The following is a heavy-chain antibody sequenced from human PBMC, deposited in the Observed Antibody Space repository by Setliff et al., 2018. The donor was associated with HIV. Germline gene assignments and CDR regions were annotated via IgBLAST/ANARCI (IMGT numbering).Heavy chain of an antibody. CDR3: ARAGGGGRWLHLSYWYFDL. V-gene: IGHV4-59*01. J-gene: IGHJ2*01. CDR2: IYYSGRT. D-gene: IGHD3-16*01. Sequence: SETMSLTCTVAGGSIRSYYWSWIRHPPEKGLGWIGYIYYSGRTNYNPSLKSRVTISVDTSKNQVSLKLSSVTAADTAVYYCARAGGGGRWLHLSYWYFDLWGRGTLVTVSS. CDR1: GGSIRSYY.